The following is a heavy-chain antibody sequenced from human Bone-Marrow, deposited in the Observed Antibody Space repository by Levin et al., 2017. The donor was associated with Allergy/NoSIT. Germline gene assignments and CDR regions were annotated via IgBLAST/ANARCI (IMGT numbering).Heavy chain of an antibody. CDR1: GVTFNTYT. D-gene: IGHD1-14*01. V-gene: IGHV1-69*16. J-gene: IGHJ4*02. CDR2: ITPIVGTV. Sequence: ASVKVSCATSGVTFNTYTITWVRQAPGQGLEWVAGITPIVGTVNYARKVKGRVTITTDESTRTAYMELSSLRAEDTAVYYCARELSEGGCVRLDRWGQGTQISVSS. CDR3: ARELSEGGCVRLDR.